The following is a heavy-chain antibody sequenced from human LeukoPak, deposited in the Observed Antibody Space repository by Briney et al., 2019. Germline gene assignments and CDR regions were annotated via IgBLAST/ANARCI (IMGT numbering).Heavy chain of an antibody. J-gene: IGHJ4*02. V-gene: IGHV1-18*01. CDR3: ARDFFHGHCAGLSCFLLDY. D-gene: IGHD2-15*01. CDR1: GYTFTRYG. Sequence: VASVKVSCKASGYTFTRYGISWVRQAPGQGLEWMGWISANNGDTNSAQKFQGRVTMTTDTSTSTAYMESRSLRSDDTAVYYCARDFFHGHCAGLSCFLLDYWGQGSLVTVSS. CDR2: ISANNGDT.